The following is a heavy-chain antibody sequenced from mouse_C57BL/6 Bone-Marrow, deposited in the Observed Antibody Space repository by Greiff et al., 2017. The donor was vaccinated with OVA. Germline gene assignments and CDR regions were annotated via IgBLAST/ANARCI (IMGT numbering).Heavy chain of an antibody. V-gene: IGHV14-4*01. CDR1: GFNIKDDY. CDR3: TTYRY. CDR2: IDPENGDT. Sequence: DVQLVESGAELVRPGASVKLSCTASGFNIKDDYMHWVKERPEQGLEWIGWIDPENGDTEYASKFQGKATITADTPSKTVYLHLSSLTSEDTAVYYCTTYRYWGQGTTLTVSS. J-gene: IGHJ2*01.